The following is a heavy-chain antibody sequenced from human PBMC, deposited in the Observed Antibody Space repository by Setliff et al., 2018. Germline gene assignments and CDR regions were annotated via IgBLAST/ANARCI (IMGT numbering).Heavy chain of an antibody. Sequence: PSETLSLTCSVSGGSISSSYWGWIRQPPGKGLEWIGSINYRGSTHDNPSLRSRVTMSVDTSKSHFSLTLKSLTAADTAVYYCARMAVRVASRPSSPLDYYYYMDLWGKGATVTVSS. CDR2: INYRGST. CDR1: GGSISSSY. J-gene: IGHJ6*03. CDR3: ARMAVRVASRPSSPLDYYYYMDL. V-gene: IGHV4-39*02. D-gene: IGHD6-6*01.